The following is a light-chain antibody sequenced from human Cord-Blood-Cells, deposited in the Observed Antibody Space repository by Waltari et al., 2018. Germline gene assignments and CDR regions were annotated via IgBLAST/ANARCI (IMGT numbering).Light chain of an antibody. J-gene: IGLJ2*01. CDR1: SSDVGSYNL. CDR2: EGS. CDR3: CSYAGSSTYVV. V-gene: IGLV2-23*01. Sequence: QSALPQPASVSGSPGQSITISCTGHSSDVGSYNLVSWYQQYPGKAPKRMVYEGSKRPSGVSNRFSGSKSGNTASLTISGLQAEDEADYYCCSYAGSSTYVVFGGGTKLTVL.